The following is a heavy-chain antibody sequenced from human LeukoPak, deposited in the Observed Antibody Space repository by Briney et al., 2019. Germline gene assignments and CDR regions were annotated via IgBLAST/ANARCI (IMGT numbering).Heavy chain of an antibody. D-gene: IGHD2-21*01. Sequence: GESLKISCKGSGYSFTSYWIGWVRRMPGKGLEWMGIIYPGDSDTRYSPSFQGQVTISADKSISTAYLQWSSLKASDTAMYYCARTYCGGDCYFPHYFDYWGQGTLVTVSS. J-gene: IGHJ4*02. CDR3: ARTYCGGDCYFPHYFDY. CDR2: IYPGDSDT. CDR1: GYSFTSYW. V-gene: IGHV5-51*01.